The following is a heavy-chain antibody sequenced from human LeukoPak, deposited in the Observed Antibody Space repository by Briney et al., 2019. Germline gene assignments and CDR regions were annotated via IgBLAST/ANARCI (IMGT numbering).Heavy chain of an antibody. Sequence: PSETLSLTCTVSGGSISGHYWTWIRQPPGKGLEWIGQIHYSGRPDYNPSLKSRVTISVDTSKNQLSLKVASVTGADTAVYYCARFGVDYDMDVWGQGTTVTVSS. CDR1: GGSISGHY. CDR2: IHYSGRP. J-gene: IGHJ6*02. D-gene: IGHD3-16*01. V-gene: IGHV4-59*11. CDR3: ARFGVDYDMDV.